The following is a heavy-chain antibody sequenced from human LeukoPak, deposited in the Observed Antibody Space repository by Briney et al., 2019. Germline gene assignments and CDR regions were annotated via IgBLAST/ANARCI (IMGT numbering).Heavy chain of an antibody. Sequence: GASVKVSCKASGYTFTSYGISWARQAPGQGLEWMGWINGYNGNTRYARKFQGRVTMTTDTSTSTAYMELKSLRSDDTGLFYCVRDSNPILHGMDVWGQGTTVTVSS. CDR1: GYTFTSYG. V-gene: IGHV1-18*01. D-gene: IGHD4-11*01. CDR3: VRDSNPILHGMDV. CDR2: INGYNGNT. J-gene: IGHJ6*02.